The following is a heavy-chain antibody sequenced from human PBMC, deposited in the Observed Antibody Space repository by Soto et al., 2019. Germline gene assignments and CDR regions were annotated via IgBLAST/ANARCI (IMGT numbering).Heavy chain of an antibody. V-gene: IGHV4-30-2*01. Sequence: QLQLQESGSGLVKPSQTLSLTCAVSGGSISSGGYSWSWIRQPPGKGLEWIGYIYHSGSTYYNSSLKGRVTISVDRSKNQFSLKLSSVTAADPAVYYWARVPTPWGQGTLVTVSS. D-gene: IGHD2-2*01. J-gene: IGHJ5*02. CDR1: GGSISSGGYS. CDR2: IYHSGST. CDR3: ARVPTP.